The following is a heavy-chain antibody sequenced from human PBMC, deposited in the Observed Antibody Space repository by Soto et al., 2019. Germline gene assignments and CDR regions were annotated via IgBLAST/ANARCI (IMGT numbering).Heavy chain of an antibody. Sequence: QITLKESGPTLVKPTQTLTLTCTFSGFSLTTRGVGVGWIRQPPGKALECLALIYWDDDKRYSPSLQSTLSITKDTSKNQVVLTMTNVEPVDTATYYCAHIPNYYQYDWFDPWGQGTLVSVSS. CDR1: GFSLTTRGVG. D-gene: IGHD3-16*01. J-gene: IGHJ5*02. V-gene: IGHV2-5*02. CDR2: IYWDDDK. CDR3: AHIPNYYQYDWFDP.